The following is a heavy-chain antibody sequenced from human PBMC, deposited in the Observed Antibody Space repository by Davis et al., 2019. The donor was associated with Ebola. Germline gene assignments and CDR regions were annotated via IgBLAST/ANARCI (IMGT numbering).Heavy chain of an antibody. CDR3: ARELTGYSSGWYGSYFDY. D-gene: IGHD6-19*01. Sequence: SVKVSCKASGGTLSRNAISWVRQAPGQGLEWMGRIIPILGIANYAQKFQGRVTITADKSTSTAYMELSSLRSEDTAVYYCARELTGYSSGWYGSYFDYWGQGTLVTVSS. J-gene: IGHJ4*02. CDR1: GGTLSRNA. V-gene: IGHV1-69*04. CDR2: IIPILGIA.